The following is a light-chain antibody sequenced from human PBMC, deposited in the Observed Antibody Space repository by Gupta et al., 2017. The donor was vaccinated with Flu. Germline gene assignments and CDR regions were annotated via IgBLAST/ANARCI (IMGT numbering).Light chain of an antibody. J-gene: IGKJ4*01. CDR2: RAS. CDR1: KNGLDSSNKKNC. V-gene: IGKV4-1*01. Sequence: PTVTATLNGKSSKNGLDSSNKKNCLAWYQQEPGQRPKLLIYRASTRESGVPDRFSGSGSGTDFTLTISSLQAEDVAVYHCQQYYGSPGTFGAGTKVEI. CDR3: QQYYGSPGT.